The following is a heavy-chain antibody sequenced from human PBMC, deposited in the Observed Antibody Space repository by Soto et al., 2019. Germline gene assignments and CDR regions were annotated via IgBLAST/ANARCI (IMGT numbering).Heavy chain of an antibody. CDR1: GYSFTSYW. V-gene: IGHV5-51*01. J-gene: IGHJ3*02. CDR2: IYPGDSYT. D-gene: IGHD3-9*01. CDR3: ARLRAYDDIFGSHDAFVS. Sequence: GESLKISCKGSGYSFTSYWIGWVRQMPGKGLEWMGIIYPGDSYTRYSPSFQGQVTISADKSISTAYLQWSSLKASDTAMYYCARLRAYDDIFGSHDAFVSWGQGTMVNVSS.